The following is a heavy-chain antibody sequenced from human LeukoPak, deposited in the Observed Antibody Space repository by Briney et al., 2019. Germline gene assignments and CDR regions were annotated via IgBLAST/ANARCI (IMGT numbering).Heavy chain of an antibody. CDR3: ARDLDSIVVVGYYYGMDV. V-gene: IGHV3-30-3*01. CDR2: ISYDGSNK. CDR1: GFTFSSYA. D-gene: IGHD3-22*01. J-gene: IGHJ6*02. Sequence: GGSLRLSCAASGFTFSSYAMPWVRQAPGKGLEWVAVISYDGSNKYYADSVKGRFTISRDNAKNSLYLQMNSLRAEDTAVYYCARDLDSIVVVGYYYGMDVWGQGTTVTVSS.